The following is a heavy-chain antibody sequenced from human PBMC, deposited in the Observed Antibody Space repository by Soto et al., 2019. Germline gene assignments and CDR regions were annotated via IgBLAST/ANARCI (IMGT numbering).Heavy chain of an antibody. V-gene: IGHV1-2*04. D-gene: IGHD6-13*01. Sequence: ASVKVSCKASGYSLTGYYMHWVRQAPGQGLEWMGWINPNSGGTNYAQKFQGWVTMTRDTSISTVYMELSRLRSDDTAVYYCAKGYSSSWYYFDDWGQGTLVTVSS. CDR1: GYSLTGYY. J-gene: IGHJ4*02. CDR2: INPNSGGT. CDR3: AKGYSSSWYYFDD.